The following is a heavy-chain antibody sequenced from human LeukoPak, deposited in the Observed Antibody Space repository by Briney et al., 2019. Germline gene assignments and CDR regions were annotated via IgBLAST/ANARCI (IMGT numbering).Heavy chain of an antibody. D-gene: IGHD1-26*01. CDR3: ARKWGGLLGRGFDP. CDR1: GGSISSYY. Sequence: PSETLSLTCTVSGGSISSYYWSWIRQPPGKGLEWIGYIYTSGSTNYNPSLKSRVTISVDTSKNQFSLKLSSVTAADTAVYYCARKWGGLLGRGFDPWGQGTLVTVSS. V-gene: IGHV4-4*09. CDR2: IYTSGST. J-gene: IGHJ5*02.